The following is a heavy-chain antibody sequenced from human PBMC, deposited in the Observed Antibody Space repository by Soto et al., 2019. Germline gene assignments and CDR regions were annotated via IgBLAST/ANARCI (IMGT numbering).Heavy chain of an antibody. V-gene: IGHV3-7*01. CDR3: ARVYGDYYYYYGMDV. J-gene: IGHJ6*02. Sequence: GSLRLSCAASGFTFSSYWMSWVRQAPGKGLEWVANIKQDGSEKYYVDSVKGRFTISRDNAKNSLYLQMNSLRAEDTAVYYCARVYGDYYYYYGMDVWGQGTTVPVSS. CDR2: IKQDGSEK. D-gene: IGHD4-17*01. CDR1: GFTFSSYW.